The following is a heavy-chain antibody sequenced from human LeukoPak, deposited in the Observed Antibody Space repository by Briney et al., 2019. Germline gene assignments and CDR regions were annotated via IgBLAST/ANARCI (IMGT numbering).Heavy chain of an antibody. CDR3: ARGSRITVTNGYYYYMDV. D-gene: IGHD4-17*01. CDR1: GGSFSGYY. V-gene: IGHV4-34*01. J-gene: IGHJ6*03. Sequence: SETLSLTCAVYGGSFSGYYWSWIRQPPGKGLEWIGEINHSGSTNYNPSLKSRVTISVEMSKNQFSLKLNSVTAADTAVYFCARGSRITVTNGYYYYMDVWGKGTMVTVSS. CDR2: INHSGST.